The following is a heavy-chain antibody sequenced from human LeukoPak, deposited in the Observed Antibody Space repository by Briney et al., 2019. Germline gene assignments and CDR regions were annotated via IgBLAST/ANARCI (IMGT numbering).Heavy chain of an antibody. V-gene: IGHV4-30-4*01. CDR2: IYYSGST. Sequence: SETLSLTCTVSGGSISSGDYYWSWIRQPPGKGLEWIGYIYYSGSTYYNPSLKSRVTISVNTSKNQFSLKLSSVTAADTAVYYCARYYDSRQGYYYWGQGTLVTVSS. J-gene: IGHJ4*01. CDR3: ARYYDSRQGYYY. D-gene: IGHD3-22*01. CDR1: GGSISSGDYY.